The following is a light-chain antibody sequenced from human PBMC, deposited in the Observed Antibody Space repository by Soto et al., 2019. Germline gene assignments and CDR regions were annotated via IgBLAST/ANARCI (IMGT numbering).Light chain of an antibody. CDR1: QSISNY. J-gene: IGKJ4*01. Sequence: DIQMTQSPSSLSASVVDRVTITCRASQSISNYLNWDQQKPGKAPKLLIYAASNLQGAVPSRFSGSESGTDFSLNISRLLPEDFATYYCHQSYSTPLTFGGGAKVEIK. CDR3: HQSYSTPLT. CDR2: AAS. V-gene: IGKV1-39*01.